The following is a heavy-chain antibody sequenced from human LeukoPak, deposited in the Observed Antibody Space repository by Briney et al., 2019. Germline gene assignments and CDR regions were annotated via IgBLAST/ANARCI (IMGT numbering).Heavy chain of an antibody. CDR2: TNWNGGST. D-gene: IGHD3-3*01. Sequence: GGSLRLSCAASGFTFDDYAMNWVRQAPGKGLEWVSGTNWNGGSTYYRDSVKGRFTISRDNAKNSLYLQMNSLRAEDTALYYCARVKGSGYRNSIDYWGQGTLVTVSS. CDR1: GFTFDDYA. CDR3: ARVKGSGYRNSIDY. J-gene: IGHJ4*02. V-gene: IGHV3-20*04.